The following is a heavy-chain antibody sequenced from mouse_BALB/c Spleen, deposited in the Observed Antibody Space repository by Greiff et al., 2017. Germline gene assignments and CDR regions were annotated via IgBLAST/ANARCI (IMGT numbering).Heavy chain of an antibody. D-gene: IGHD1-2*01. Sequence: EVQLKESGAELVKPGASVKLSCTASGFNIKDTYMHWVKQRPEQGLEWIGRIDPANGNTKYDPKFQGKATITADTSSNTAYLQLSSLTSEDTAVYYCAPLLRGYWGQGTTLTVSS. CDR1: GFNIKDTY. CDR3: APLLRGY. J-gene: IGHJ2*01. CDR2: IDPANGNT. V-gene: IGHV14-3*02.